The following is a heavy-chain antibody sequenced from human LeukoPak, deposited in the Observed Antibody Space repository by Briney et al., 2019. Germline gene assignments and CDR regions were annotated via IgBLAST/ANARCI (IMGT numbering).Heavy chain of an antibody. CDR3: ASSSRPAGAFDY. CDR2: ISYDGSNK. CDR1: GFTFSSYA. Sequence: PGRSLRLSCAASGFTFSSYAMHWVRQAPGKGLEWVAVISYDGSNKYYADSVKGRFTISRDNSKNTLYLQMNSLRAEDTAVYYCASSSRPAGAFDYWGQGTLVTVSS. J-gene: IGHJ4*02. V-gene: IGHV3-30-3*01. D-gene: IGHD3-10*01.